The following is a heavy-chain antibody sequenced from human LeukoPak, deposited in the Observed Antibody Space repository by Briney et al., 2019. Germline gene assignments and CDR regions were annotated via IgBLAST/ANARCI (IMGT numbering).Heavy chain of an antibody. V-gene: IGHV4-59*01. D-gene: IGHD3-22*01. J-gene: IGHJ3*02. Sequence: SETLSLTCTVSGGSISSYYWSWIPQPPGKGLEWIGYIYYSESTNYNPSLKSRVTISVDTSKNQFSLKLSSVTAADTAVYYCARGTYYYDSSGYYGAFDIWGQGTMVTVS. CDR3: ARGTYYYDSSGYYGAFDI. CDR1: GGSISSYY. CDR2: IYYSEST.